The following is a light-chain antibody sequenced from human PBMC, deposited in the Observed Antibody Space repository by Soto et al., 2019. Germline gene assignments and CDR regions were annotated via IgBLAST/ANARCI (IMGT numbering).Light chain of an antibody. CDR1: QSVTTY. CDR3: QQHVT. Sequence: EIVLTQSPATLSSSPGERATLSCRASQSVTTYLAWYQQRPGQAPRLLIYDTSSRAAGIPSRFRGSGSGTDFTLTISSLEPEDFAVYYCQQHVTFGPGTRVDFK. V-gene: IGKV3-11*01. CDR2: DTS. J-gene: IGKJ3*01.